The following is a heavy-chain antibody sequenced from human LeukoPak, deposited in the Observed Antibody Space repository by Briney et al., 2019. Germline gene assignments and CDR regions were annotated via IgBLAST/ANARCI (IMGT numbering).Heavy chain of an antibody. CDR3: AKYCGGECLEYFQH. V-gene: IGHV3-7*03. CDR1: GFTISTYW. Sequence: GGSLRLSCTASGFTISTYWMSWVRQAPGKGLEWVANINQDGSKKYYVDSVKGRFTISRDNSKNTLYLQMNSLRAEDTAVYYCAKYCGGECLEYFQHWGQGTLVTVSS. CDR2: INQDGSKK. D-gene: IGHD2-21*01. J-gene: IGHJ1*01.